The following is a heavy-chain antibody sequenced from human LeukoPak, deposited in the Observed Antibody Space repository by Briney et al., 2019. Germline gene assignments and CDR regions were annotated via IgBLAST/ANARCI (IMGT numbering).Heavy chain of an antibody. CDR3: ARARVGGPAFDL. CDR1: GGSISSGGYS. Sequence: PSETLSLTCAVSGGSISSGGYSWSWIRQPPGKGLEWIGYIYHSGSTYYNPSLKSRVTISVDRSKNQFSPKLSSVTAADTAVYYCARARVGGPAFDLWGRGTLVTVSS. J-gene: IGHJ2*01. V-gene: IGHV4-30-2*01. D-gene: IGHD4-23*01. CDR2: IYHSGST.